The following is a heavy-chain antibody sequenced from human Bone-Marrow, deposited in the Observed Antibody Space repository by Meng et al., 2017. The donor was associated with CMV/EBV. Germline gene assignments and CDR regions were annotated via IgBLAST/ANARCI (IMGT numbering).Heavy chain of an antibody. CDR3: ARVGGEWLVLSPYFQH. CDR1: GYTLTGYY. J-gene: IGHJ1*01. V-gene: IGHV1-69*05. D-gene: IGHD6-19*01. Sequence: SVKVSCKASGYTLTGYYMHWVRQAPGQGLEWMGGIIPIFGTANYAQKFQGRVTITTDESTSTAYMELSSLRSEDTAVYYCARVGGEWLVLSPYFQHWGQGTLVTVSS. CDR2: IIPIFGTA.